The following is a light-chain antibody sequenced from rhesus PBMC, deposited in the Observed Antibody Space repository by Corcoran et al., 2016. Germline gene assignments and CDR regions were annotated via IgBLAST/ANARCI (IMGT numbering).Light chain of an antibody. J-gene: IGKJ3*01. CDR3: RQYSSSPFT. CDR2: KAS. Sequence: GDTVTITCRASQSISSWLARYQQKPGKAPKLLIYKASSLESGVPSRFSGSGSGTDFTLTIRSLQSEDFATDFCRQYSSSPFTFGPGTKLDIK. CDR1: QSISSW. V-gene: IGKV1-22*01.